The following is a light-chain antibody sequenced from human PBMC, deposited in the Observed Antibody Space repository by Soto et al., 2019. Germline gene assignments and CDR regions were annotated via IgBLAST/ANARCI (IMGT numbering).Light chain of an antibody. CDR2: DTS. V-gene: IGKV3-20*01. CDR3: QQYGNSPWT. J-gene: IGKJ1*01. Sequence: EIVLTQSPGTQSLSPGARATLSCRSSQSVGRNYFAWYQQKPGQAPRLFIYDTSTRATGISDRFSGSGSGTDFTLTISRLEPEEFAVYYCQQYGNSPWTVGQGTKVDIK. CDR1: QSVGRNY.